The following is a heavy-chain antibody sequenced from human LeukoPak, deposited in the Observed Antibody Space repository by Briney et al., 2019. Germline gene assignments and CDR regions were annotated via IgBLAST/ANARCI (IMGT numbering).Heavy chain of an antibody. CDR1: GFTFSSYW. CDR3: ARDALYSGYDTINYYYYYGMDV. Sequence: GGSLRLSCAASGFTFSSYWMSRVRQAPGKGLEWVANIKQDGSEKYYVDSVKGRFTISRDNAKNSLYLQMNSLRAEDTAVYYCARDALYSGYDTINYYYYYGMDVWGQGTTVTVSS. J-gene: IGHJ6*02. D-gene: IGHD5-12*01. CDR2: IKQDGSEK. V-gene: IGHV3-7*01.